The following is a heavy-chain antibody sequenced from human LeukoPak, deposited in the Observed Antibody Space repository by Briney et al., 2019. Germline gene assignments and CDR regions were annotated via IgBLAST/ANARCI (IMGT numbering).Heavy chain of an antibody. Sequence: SETLSLTCTVSGDSISSSNYFWGWIRQPPGKGLDWIVSLSSGGTTYYNGSLKSRVTVSVDTSKSQFSLKLNSVTAADTAVYYCVRHVSGTYYRFDYWGQGTLVTVSS. D-gene: IGHD1-26*01. CDR3: VRHVSGTYYRFDY. CDR2: LSSGGTT. J-gene: IGHJ4*01. CDR1: GDSISSSNYF. V-gene: IGHV4-39*01.